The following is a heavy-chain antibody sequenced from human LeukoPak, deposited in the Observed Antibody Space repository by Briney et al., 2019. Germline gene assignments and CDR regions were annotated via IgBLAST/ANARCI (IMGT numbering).Heavy chain of an antibody. CDR1: GYTFTSYG. D-gene: IGHD3-10*01. Sequence: ASVKVSCKASGYTFTSYGISWVRQAPGQGLEWMGWISAYNGNTNYAQKLQGRVTMTTDTSTSTAYMELRSLRSDDTAVYYCARDLLLWFGESDQNNWFDPWGQGTLVTVSS. V-gene: IGHV1-18*01. J-gene: IGHJ5*02. CDR3: ARDLLLWFGESDQNNWFDP. CDR2: ISAYNGNT.